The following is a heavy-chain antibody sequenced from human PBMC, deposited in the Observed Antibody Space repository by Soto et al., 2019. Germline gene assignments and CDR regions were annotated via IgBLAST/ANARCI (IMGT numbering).Heavy chain of an antibody. CDR2: ISSNTDTT. CDR1: GFRFSDYS. D-gene: IGHD2-21*02. Sequence: VESGGGLVYPGGSLRLSCVASGFRFSDYSMNWVRPAPGKGLQWILYISSNTDTTYYADSVKGRFTVSRDNAKNALFLQMNSLRDDDTATYYCARLPKGSLVTAWGQGARVTVSS. J-gene: IGHJ4*02. CDR3: ARLPKGSLVTA. V-gene: IGHV3-48*02.